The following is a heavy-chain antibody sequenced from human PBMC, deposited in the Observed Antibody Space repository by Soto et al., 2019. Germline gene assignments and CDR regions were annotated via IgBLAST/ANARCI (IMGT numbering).Heavy chain of an antibody. Sequence: GWSLRLSCSVSGFTFSSYVMSWGRQAPGKGLEWVSGISGSGGNTYYADFVKGRFTISRDNSKNTLYLQMNSLRAEDTAVYYCAKVPYGSWIDLYFDYWGQGTLVTVSS. D-gene: IGHD1-1*01. CDR2: ISGSGGNT. CDR1: GFTFSSYV. CDR3: AKVPYGSWIDLYFDY. V-gene: IGHV3-23*01. J-gene: IGHJ4*02.